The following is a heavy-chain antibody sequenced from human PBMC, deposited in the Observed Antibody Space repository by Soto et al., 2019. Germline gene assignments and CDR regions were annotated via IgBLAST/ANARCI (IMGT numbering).Heavy chain of an antibody. CDR3: ARVPREPGLGRAASD. CDR2: ISSSSSTI. J-gene: IGHJ4*02. CDR1: GSTFSSYS. Sequence: EVQLVESGGGLVQPGGSLRLSCAASGSTFSSYSMNWVRQAPGKGLEWVSYISSSSSTIYYADSVKGRFTISRDNAKNSLYLQMNSLRDDDTAVYFCARVPREPGLGRAASDWGQGTLVTVSS. V-gene: IGHV3-48*02. D-gene: IGHD7-27*01.